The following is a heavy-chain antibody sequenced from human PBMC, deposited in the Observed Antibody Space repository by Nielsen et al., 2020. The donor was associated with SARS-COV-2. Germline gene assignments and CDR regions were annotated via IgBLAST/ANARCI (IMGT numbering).Heavy chain of an antibody. V-gene: IGHV4-39*01. CDR3: ARGAGYSGP. CDR2: IYYSGST. J-gene: IGHJ5*02. Sequence: WIRQPPGKGLEWIGSIYYSGSTYYNPSLKSRVTISVDTSKNQFSLKLSSVTAADTAVYYCARGAGYSGPWGQGTLVTVSS. D-gene: IGHD5-12*01.